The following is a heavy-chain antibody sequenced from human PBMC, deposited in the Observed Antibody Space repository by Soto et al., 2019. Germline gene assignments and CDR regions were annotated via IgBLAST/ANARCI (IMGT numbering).Heavy chain of an antibody. CDR2: IIPIFGTA. Sequence: QVQLVQSGAEVKKPGSSVKVSCKASGGTFSSYAISWVRQAPGQGLEWMGGIIPIFGTANYAQKFQGRVTITADESTSTAYMELSSLRSEDTAVYYCARGDVDTAMFSSLGSTRWFAPWGQGTLVTVSS. CDR3: ARGDVDTAMFSSLGSTRWFAP. D-gene: IGHD5-18*01. CDR1: GGTFSSYA. V-gene: IGHV1-69*01. J-gene: IGHJ5*02.